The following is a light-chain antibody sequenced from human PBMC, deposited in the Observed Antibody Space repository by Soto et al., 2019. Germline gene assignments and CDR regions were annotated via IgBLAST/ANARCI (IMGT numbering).Light chain of an antibody. CDR2: AAS. Sequence: DIQMTQSPSSLSASVGDRITITCRASEDISNYLAWYQQKPGKVPKLLIYAASTLQSGVPSRFSGSGSGTDFTLTISSLQPEDVATYYCQQYNSAPRTFGQGTKVEVK. CDR1: EDISNY. CDR3: QQYNSAPRT. J-gene: IGKJ1*01. V-gene: IGKV1-27*01.